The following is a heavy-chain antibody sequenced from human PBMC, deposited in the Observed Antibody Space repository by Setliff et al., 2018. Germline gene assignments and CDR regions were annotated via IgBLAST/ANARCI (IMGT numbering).Heavy chain of an antibody. CDR3: ARGAVTTGQWLPPRAFDI. CDR1: GLTFSSYS. Sequence: GGSLRLSCAASGLTFSSYSMNWVRQAPGKGLEWVSSISSGSSYIYYADSVKGRFTISRDNAKNSLYLQMNSLRAEDTAVYYCARGAVTTGQWLPPRAFDIWGQGTMVTVSS. V-gene: IGHV3-21*01. D-gene: IGHD4-4*01. J-gene: IGHJ3*02. CDR2: ISSGSSYI.